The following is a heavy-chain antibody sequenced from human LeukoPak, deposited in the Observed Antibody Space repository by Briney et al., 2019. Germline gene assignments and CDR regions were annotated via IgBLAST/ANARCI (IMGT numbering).Heavy chain of an antibody. D-gene: IGHD3-9*01. J-gene: IGHJ1*01. CDR3: ARDGYFYSEYFQH. CDR2: ISAYNGNT. Sequence: ASVKVSCKASGYTFTSYAMNWVRQAPGQGLEWMGWISAYNGNTNYAQKLQGRVTMTTDTSTSTAYMELRSLRSDDTAVYYCARDGYFYSEYFQHWGQGTLVTVSS. V-gene: IGHV1-18*01. CDR1: GYTFTSYA.